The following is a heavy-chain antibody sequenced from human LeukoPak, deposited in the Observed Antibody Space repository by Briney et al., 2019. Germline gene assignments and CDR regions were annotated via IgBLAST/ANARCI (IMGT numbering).Heavy chain of an antibody. CDR2: IKQDGSEK. CDR3: ARKNGLDY. CDR1: GFTFNNYA. V-gene: IGHV3-7*01. J-gene: IGHJ4*02. Sequence: GGSLRLSCVRSGFTFNNYAMNWVRQAPGKGLEWVANIKQDGSEKYYVDSVKGRFTISRDNAKNSLYLQMNSLRAEDTAVYYCARKNGLDYWGQGTLVTVSS.